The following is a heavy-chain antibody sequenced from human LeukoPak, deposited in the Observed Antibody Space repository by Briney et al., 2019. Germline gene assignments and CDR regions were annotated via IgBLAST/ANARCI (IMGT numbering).Heavy chain of an antibody. CDR2: IYTSGTT. J-gene: IGHJ4*02. CDR1: GDSISSYY. V-gene: IGHV4-4*07. Sequence: NPSETLPLTCTVSGDSISSYYFNWIRQPAGKGLEWLGGIYTSGTTYYNPSLKSRLTMSVDTSKNQFSLKLRSVTAADTALYFCALLGSSALDYWGQGVLVTVSS. CDR3: ALLGSSALDY. D-gene: IGHD3-22*01.